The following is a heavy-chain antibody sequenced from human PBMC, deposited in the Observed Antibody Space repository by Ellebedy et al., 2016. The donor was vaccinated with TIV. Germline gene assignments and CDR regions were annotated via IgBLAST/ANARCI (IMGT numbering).Heavy chain of an antibody. D-gene: IGHD5-24*01. Sequence: MPSETLSLTCTVSGGSISSSSYQWGWLRQPPGRGLEWIGFIYYTGNSYYNPSLKSRVTMSVDTSKKQFSLKLSSVTAADTAVYYCARAPYDGYRYFHLWGRGTLVTVSS. V-gene: IGHV4-39*07. CDR2: IYYTGNS. J-gene: IGHJ2*01. CDR3: ARAPYDGYRYFHL. CDR1: GGSISSSSYQ.